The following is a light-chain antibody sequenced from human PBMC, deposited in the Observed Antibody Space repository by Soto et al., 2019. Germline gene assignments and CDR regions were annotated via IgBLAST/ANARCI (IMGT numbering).Light chain of an antibody. Sequence: DIQMSQSPSSLSASVGDRVTITCRASQDIRHFLGWYQQKTGKAPKRLIYAASSLQNGVPSRFSGSGSGTEFTLTISSLQPEDSAAYFCLQHYAYSWTFGQGTKVEVK. CDR3: LQHYAYSWT. J-gene: IGKJ1*01. V-gene: IGKV1-17*01. CDR1: QDIRHF. CDR2: AAS.